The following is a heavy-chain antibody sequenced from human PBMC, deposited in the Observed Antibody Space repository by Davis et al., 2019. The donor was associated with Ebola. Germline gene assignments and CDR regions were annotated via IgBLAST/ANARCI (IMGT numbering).Heavy chain of an antibody. D-gene: IGHD3-16*01. CDR2: IKQDESEK. Sequence: PGGPLRSPCAALGSTFSNYWMSWVRQAPGKGLEWVANIKQDESEKYYVDSVKGRFTISRDNAKNSLYLQMNSLRAEDTAVYYCARKSTFFDYWGQGTRVTVSS. J-gene: IGHJ4*02. CDR1: GSTFSNYW. CDR3: ARKSTFFDY. V-gene: IGHV3-7*03.